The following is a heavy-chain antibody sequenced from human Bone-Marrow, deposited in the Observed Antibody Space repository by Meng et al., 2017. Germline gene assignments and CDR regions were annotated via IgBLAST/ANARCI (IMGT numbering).Heavy chain of an antibody. CDR1: GFTFDDYG. J-gene: IGHJ4*02. D-gene: IGHD2-21*02. CDR2: INWNGGST. Sequence: GGSLRLSCAASGFTFDDYGMSWVRQAPGKGLEWVSGINWNGGSTGYADSVKGRFTISRDNAKNSLYLQMNSLRAEDTALYYCERDRESIVVVTASQFDYWGQGTLVTVSS. CDR3: ERDRESIVVVTASQFDY. V-gene: IGHV3-20*04.